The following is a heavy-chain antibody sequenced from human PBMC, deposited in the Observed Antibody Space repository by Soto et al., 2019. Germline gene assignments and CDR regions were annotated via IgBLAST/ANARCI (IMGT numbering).Heavy chain of an antibody. D-gene: IGHD1-1*01. CDR1: GGSISSGGYY. V-gene: IGHV4-31*03. J-gene: IGHJ5*02. CDR3: ARGHWKRGTGFDP. CDR2: IYYSGST. Sequence: QVQLQESGPGLVKPSQTLSLTCTVSGGSISSGGYYWSWIRQHPGKGLEWIGYIYYSGSTYYNPSRKSRVTISVDTSKNQFSLKLSSVTAADTAVYYCARGHWKRGTGFDPWGQGTLVTVSS.